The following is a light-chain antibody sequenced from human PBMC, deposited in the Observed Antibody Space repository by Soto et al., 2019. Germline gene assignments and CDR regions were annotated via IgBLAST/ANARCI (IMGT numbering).Light chain of an antibody. CDR1: QSVSSSY. CDR2: GAS. J-gene: IGKJ1*01. CDR3: QHYGSSSRT. Sequence: EIVLTQSPGTLSLSPGERATLSCRASQSVSSSYLAWYQQKPGQAPRLLIYGASSRATSIPDRFSGSGSGTDFTLTISRLEPEDWAVYYCQHYGSSSRTFGQGTNVEIK. V-gene: IGKV3-20*01.